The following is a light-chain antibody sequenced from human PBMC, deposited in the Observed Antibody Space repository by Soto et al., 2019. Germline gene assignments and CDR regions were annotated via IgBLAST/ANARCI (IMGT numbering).Light chain of an antibody. CDR3: SSYAGSHNFVV. Sequence: QSVLTQPPSASGSPGQSVTISCSDVGGYNYVSWYQQCPGKAPKLMIYEVNKRPSGVPDRFSGSKSGNTASLTVSGLQAEDEADYYCSSYAGSHNFVVFGGGTQLTVL. CDR2: EVN. V-gene: IGLV2-8*01. J-gene: IGLJ3*02. CDR1: DVGGYNY.